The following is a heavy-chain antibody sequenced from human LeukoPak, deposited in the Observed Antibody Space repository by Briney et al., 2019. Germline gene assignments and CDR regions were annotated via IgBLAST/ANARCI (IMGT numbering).Heavy chain of an antibody. Sequence: SQTLSLTCTVSGGSISSGSYYWSWIRQPAGKGLEWIGRIYTSGSTNYNPSLKSRVTISVDTSKNQFSLKLSSVTAADTAVYYCARVTRGRIDYWGQGTLVTVSS. CDR3: ARVTRGRIDY. V-gene: IGHV4-61*02. CDR2: IYTSGST. J-gene: IGHJ4*02. CDR1: GGSISSGSYY. D-gene: IGHD3-3*01.